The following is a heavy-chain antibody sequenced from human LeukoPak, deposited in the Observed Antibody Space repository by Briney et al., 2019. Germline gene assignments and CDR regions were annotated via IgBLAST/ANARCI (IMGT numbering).Heavy chain of an antibody. D-gene: IGHD6-19*01. Sequence: ASVKVSCKASGGTFSSYAISWVRQAPGQGLEWMGGIIPIFGTANYAQKFQGRVTITADKSTSTAYMELSSLRSEDTAVYYCASSGAGYSSGWYCFDYWGQGTLVTVSS. CDR3: ASSGAGYSSGWYCFDY. V-gene: IGHV1-69*06. J-gene: IGHJ4*02. CDR1: GGTFSSYA. CDR2: IIPIFGTA.